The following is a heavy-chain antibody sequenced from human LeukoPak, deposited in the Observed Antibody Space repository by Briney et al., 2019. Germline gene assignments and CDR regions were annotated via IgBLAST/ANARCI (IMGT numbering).Heavy chain of an antibody. CDR3: ALDSSGWYVY. CDR1: GGSFSGYY. J-gene: IGHJ4*02. Sequence: SETLSLTCAVYGGSFSGYYWSWIRQPPGKGLEWIGEINHSGSTNYNPSLKSRVTISVDTSKNQFSLKLSSVTAADTAVYYCALDSSGWYVYWGQGTLATVSS. CDR2: INHSGST. V-gene: IGHV4-34*01. D-gene: IGHD6-19*01.